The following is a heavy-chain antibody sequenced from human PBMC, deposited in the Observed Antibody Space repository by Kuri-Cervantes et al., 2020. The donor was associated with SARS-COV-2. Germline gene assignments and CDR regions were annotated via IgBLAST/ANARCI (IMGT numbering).Heavy chain of an antibody. J-gene: IGHJ6*02. Sequence: SETLSLTCTVSGGSISSSSYYWGWIRQPPGKGLEWIGSIYYSGSTNYNPSLKSRVTISVDTSKNQFSLKLSSVTAADTAVYYCARARSSSSKYYYYGMDVWGQGTTVTVSS. CDR1: GGSISSSSYY. V-gene: IGHV4-39*07. CDR2: IYYSGST. CDR3: ARARSSSSKYYYYGMDV. D-gene: IGHD6-6*01.